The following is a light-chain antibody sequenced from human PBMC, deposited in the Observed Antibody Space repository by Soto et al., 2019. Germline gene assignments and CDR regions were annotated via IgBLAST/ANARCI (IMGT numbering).Light chain of an antibody. Sequence: QSALTQPPSVSGAPGQRVTISCTGSSSNLGAGYDVHWYQQLPGTAPKLLIYGSTNRPSGVPDRFSGSKSGTSASLAITGLQAGDEADYYCQSYDTSLGANYVFGTGTKVPVL. CDR3: QSYDTSLGANYV. J-gene: IGLJ1*01. CDR2: GST. CDR1: SSNLGAGYD. V-gene: IGLV1-40*01.